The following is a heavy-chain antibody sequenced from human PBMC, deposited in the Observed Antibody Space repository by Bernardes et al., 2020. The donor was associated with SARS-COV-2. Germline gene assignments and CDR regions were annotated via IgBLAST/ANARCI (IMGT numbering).Heavy chain of an antibody. CDR2: ISAYNGNT. CDR3: ARIIREPYVDIVAAMGGYYYYGMDV. V-gene: IGHV1-18*01. CDR1: GYTFTSYG. Sequence: ASVKVSCKASGYTFTSYGISWVRQAPGQGLEWMGWISAYNGNTNYAQKLQGRVTMTTDTSTSTAYMELRSLRSDDTAVYYCARIIREPYVDIVAAMGGYYYYGMDVWGQGTTVTVSS. D-gene: IGHD5-12*01. J-gene: IGHJ6*02.